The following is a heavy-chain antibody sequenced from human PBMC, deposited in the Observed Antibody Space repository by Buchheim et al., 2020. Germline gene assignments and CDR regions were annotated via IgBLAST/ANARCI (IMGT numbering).Heavy chain of an antibody. CDR2: IYYSGST. CDR3: ARVFRVTIFGVVTQHNWFDP. D-gene: IGHD3-3*01. Sequence: QVQLQESGPGLVKPSETLSLTCTVSGGSVSSGSYYWSWIRQPPGKGLEWIGYIYYSGSTNYNPSLKSRVTISVDTSKNQFSLKLSSVTAADTAVYYCARVFRVTIFGVVTQHNWFDPWGQGTL. J-gene: IGHJ5*02. V-gene: IGHV4-61*01. CDR1: GGSVSSGSYY.